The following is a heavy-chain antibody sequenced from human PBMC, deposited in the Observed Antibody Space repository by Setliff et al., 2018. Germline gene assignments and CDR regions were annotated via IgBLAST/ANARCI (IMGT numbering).Heavy chain of an antibody. V-gene: IGHV4-4*07. CDR3: ARDHGDYGYYYYMDV. J-gene: IGHJ6*03. CDR1: GGSISSYY. CDR2: IYTSGST. Sequence: SETLSLTCTVSGGSISSYYWSWIRQPAGKGLEWIGRIYTSGSTNYNPSLKSRVTMSVDTSKNQFSLKLSSVTAADTAAYYCARDHGDYGYYYYMDVWGKGTTVTVSS. D-gene: IGHD4-17*01.